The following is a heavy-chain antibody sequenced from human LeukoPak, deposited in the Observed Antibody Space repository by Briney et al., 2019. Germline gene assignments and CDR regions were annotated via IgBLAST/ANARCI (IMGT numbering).Heavy chain of an antibody. CDR1: GYTFTSYY. V-gene: IGHV1-46*01. CDR3: ARDLISHYYDSGGYYYY. J-gene: IGHJ4*02. CDR2: INPSGGST. Sequence: GASVKVSCKASGYTFTSYYIHWVRQAPGQGLEWLGIINPSGGSTSSAQKFQGRVTMTRDTSTSTVYMELSSLRSEDTAVYYCARDLISHYYDSGGYYYYWGQGTLVTVSS. D-gene: IGHD3-22*01.